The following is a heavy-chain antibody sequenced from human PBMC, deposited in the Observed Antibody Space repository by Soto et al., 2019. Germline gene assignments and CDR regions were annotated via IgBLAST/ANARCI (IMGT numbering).Heavy chain of an antibody. V-gene: IGHV4-34*01. D-gene: IGHD5-18*01. Sequence: PSETLSLTCAVYGGSLSGYYWSWIRQPPGKGLEWIGEINHSGSTNYNPSLKSRVTISVDTSKNQFSLKLSSVTAADTAVYYCARGRYSYGSFYYYGMDVWGQGTTVTVS. J-gene: IGHJ6*02. CDR3: ARGRYSYGSFYYYGMDV. CDR1: GGSLSGYY. CDR2: INHSGST.